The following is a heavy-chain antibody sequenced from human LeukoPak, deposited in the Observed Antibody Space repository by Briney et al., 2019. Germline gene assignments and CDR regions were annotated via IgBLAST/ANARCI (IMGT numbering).Heavy chain of an antibody. D-gene: IGHD3-9*01. CDR2: IIPIFGTA. V-gene: IGHV1-69*05. J-gene: IGHJ4*02. CDR3: ARDIRYFDWLPFDY. CDR1: GGTFSSYA. Sequence: SVKVSCKASGGTFSSYAISWVRQAPGPGLEWMGGIIPIFGTANYAQKFRGRVTMTRDTSISTAYMELSRLRSDDTAVYYCARDIRYFDWLPFDYWGQGTLVTVSS.